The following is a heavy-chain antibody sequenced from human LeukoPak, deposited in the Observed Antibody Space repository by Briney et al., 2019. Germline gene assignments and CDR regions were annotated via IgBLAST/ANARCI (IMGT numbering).Heavy chain of an antibody. J-gene: IGHJ4*02. CDR1: GFTFRSYG. V-gene: IGHV3-33*01. CDR3: ARSGIAAAGKELDY. Sequence: GGPLRLSCAASGFTFRSYGMHWLRQAPGKGLEWVAVIWHDGSNKYYADSVKGRFTISRDNSKNTLYLQMNSLRAEDTAVYYCARSGIAAAGKELDYWGQGTLVTVSS. D-gene: IGHD6-13*01. CDR2: IWHDGSNK.